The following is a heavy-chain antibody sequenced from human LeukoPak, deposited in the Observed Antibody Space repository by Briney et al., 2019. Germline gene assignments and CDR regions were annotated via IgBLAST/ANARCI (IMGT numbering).Heavy chain of an antibody. Sequence: SETLSLTSTVSGGSISSGGYYWSWIRQHPGKGLEWIGYIYYSGSTYYNPSLKSRVTISVDTSKNQFSLKLSSVTAADTAVYYCARVVAARRVWFDPWGQGTLVTVSS. J-gene: IGHJ5*02. CDR2: IYYSGST. V-gene: IGHV4-31*03. CDR1: GGSISSGGYY. D-gene: IGHD6-6*01. CDR3: ARVVAARRVWFDP.